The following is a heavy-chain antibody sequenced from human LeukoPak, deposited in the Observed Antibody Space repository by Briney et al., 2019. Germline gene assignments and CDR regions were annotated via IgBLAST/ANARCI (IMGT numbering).Heavy chain of an antibody. D-gene: IGHD6-6*01. Sequence: SETLSLTCTVSGGSISSGGYYWSWIRQPPGKGLEWIGYIYHSGSTNYNPSLKSRVTISIDTSKNQFSLKLSSVTAADTAVYYCAVYSSSSRLAVFDIWGQGTMVTVSS. CDR3: AVYSSSSRLAVFDI. J-gene: IGHJ3*02. V-gene: IGHV4-61*08. CDR2: IYHSGST. CDR1: GGSISSGGYY.